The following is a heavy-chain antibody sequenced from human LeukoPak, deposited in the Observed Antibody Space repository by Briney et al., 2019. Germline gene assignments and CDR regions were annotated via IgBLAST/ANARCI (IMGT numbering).Heavy chain of an antibody. D-gene: IGHD5-24*01. V-gene: IGHV4-59*01. Sequence: SETLSLTCTVSGGSISSYYWSRIRQPPGKGLEWIGYIYYSGSTNYNPSLKSRVTISVDTSKNQFSLKLSSVTAADTAVYYCAREDGYNYPFDYWGQGTLVTVSS. J-gene: IGHJ4*02. CDR3: AREDGYNYPFDY. CDR2: IYYSGST. CDR1: GGSISSYY.